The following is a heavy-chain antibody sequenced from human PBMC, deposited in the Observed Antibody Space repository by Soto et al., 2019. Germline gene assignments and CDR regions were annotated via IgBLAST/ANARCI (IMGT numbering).Heavy chain of an antibody. V-gene: IGHV3-49*03. CDR3: TIWLMGGDYGIYYYYYMDV. CDR1: GFTFGDYA. D-gene: IGHD4-17*01. Sequence: GGSLRLSWTASGFTFGDYAMIWFRQAPGKGLEWVGFIRSKAYGGTTEYAASVKGRFTISRDDSKSIAYLQMNSLKTEDTAVYYCTIWLMGGDYGIYYYYYMDVWGKGTTVTVSS. CDR2: IRSKAYGGTT. J-gene: IGHJ6*03.